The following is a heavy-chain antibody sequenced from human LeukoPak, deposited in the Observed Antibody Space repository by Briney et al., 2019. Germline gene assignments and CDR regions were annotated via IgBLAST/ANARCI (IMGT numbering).Heavy chain of an antibody. CDR3: AREGEYDSSGYYYY. J-gene: IGHJ4*02. D-gene: IGHD3-22*01. V-gene: IGHV4-39*01. CDR2: IYYSGST. Sequence: SETLSLTCTVSGGSISSSSYYWGWIRQPPGKGLKWIGSIYYSGSTYYNPSLKSRVTISVDTSKNQFSLKPSSVTAADTAVYYCAREGEYDSSGYYYYWGQGTLVTVSS. CDR1: GGSISSSSYY.